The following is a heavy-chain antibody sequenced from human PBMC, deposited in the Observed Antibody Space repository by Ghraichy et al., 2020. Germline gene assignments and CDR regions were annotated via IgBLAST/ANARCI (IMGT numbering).Heavy chain of an antibody. CDR2: ISGSGGST. Sequence: GESLNISCAASGFSFSSYAMSWVRQAPGKGLEWVSGISGSGGSTYYADSVKGRFTISRDNSKNTLYLQMNSLRAEDTAVYYCAKQPAFYYPNTGYYYFDYWGQGTLVTVSS. V-gene: IGHV3-23*01. CDR1: GFSFSSYA. CDR3: AKQPAFYYPNTGYYYFDY. J-gene: IGHJ4*02. D-gene: IGHD3-22*01.